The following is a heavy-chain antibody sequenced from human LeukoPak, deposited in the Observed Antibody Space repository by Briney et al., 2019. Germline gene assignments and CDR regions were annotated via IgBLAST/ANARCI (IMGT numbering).Heavy chain of an antibody. D-gene: IGHD2-8*02. Sequence: GGSLRLSCAASGFTFSSFDMTWVRQAPGKGLEWASGFDGNGPNTYYADSVKGRWTISRDNSRNTLYLEMNSLRPEDTAIYYCAKPRTTGLGWAQFDYWGQGSLVTVSS. V-gene: IGHV3-23*01. CDR1: GFTFSSFD. CDR2: FDGNGPNT. J-gene: IGHJ4*02. CDR3: AKPRTTGLGWAQFDY.